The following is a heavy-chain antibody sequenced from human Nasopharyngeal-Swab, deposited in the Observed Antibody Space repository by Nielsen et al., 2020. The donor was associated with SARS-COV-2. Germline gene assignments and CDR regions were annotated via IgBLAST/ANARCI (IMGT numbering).Heavy chain of an antibody. J-gene: IGHJ4*02. CDR2: ISSSGSTI. V-gene: IGHV3-48*03. D-gene: IGHD3-3*01. Sequence: GESLKISCVGSGFTFSGFAMNWVRQAPGKGLEWVSYISSSGSTIYYADSVKGRFTISRDNAKNSLYLQMNSLRAEDTAVYYCARDGMEWYYFDYWGQGTLVTVSS. CDR1: GFTFSGFA. CDR3: ARDGMEWYYFDY.